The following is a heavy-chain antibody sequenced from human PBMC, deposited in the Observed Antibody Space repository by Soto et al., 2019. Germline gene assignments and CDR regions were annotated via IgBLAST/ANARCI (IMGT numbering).Heavy chain of an antibody. CDR2: ISDDGDKR. CDR1: GFTFSNYG. D-gene: IGHD1-26*01. J-gene: IGHJ4*02. CDR3: AKARVRIVGANSFDY. V-gene: IGHV3-30*18. Sequence: PGGSLRLSCVGSGFTFSNYGMHWVRQPPGKGLEWVALISDDGDKRYYADSVRGRLIISRDNSKDTLYLQMNSLGPDDTAVYFCAKARVRIVGANSFDYWGQGTPVTVPS.